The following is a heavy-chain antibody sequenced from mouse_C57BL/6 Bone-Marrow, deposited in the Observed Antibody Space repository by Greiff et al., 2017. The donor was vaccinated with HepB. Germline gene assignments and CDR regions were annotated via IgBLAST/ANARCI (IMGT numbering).Heavy chain of an antibody. CDR3: ARRGTGAWFAY. Sequence: VQLKESGPGLVKPSQSLSLTCSVTGYSITSGYYWNWIRQFPGNKLEWMGYISYDGSNNYNPSLKIRISITRDTSKNQFFLKLNSVTTEDTATYYCARRGTGAWFAYWGQGTLVTVSA. J-gene: IGHJ3*01. D-gene: IGHD4-1*01. CDR1: GYSITSGYY. CDR2: ISYDGSN. V-gene: IGHV3-6*01.